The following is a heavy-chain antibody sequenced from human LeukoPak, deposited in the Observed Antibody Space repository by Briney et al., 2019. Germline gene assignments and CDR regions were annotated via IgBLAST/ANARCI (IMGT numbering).Heavy chain of an antibody. Sequence: SETLSLTCAVYGGSFSGYYWSWIRQPPGKGLEWIGEINHSGSTNYNPSLKSRVTISVDTSKNQFSLKLSSATAADTAVYYCARGRSYYGSGSYYIRTFNWFDPWGQGTLVTVSS. CDR3: ARGRSYYGSGSYYIRTFNWFDP. CDR1: GGSFSGYY. J-gene: IGHJ5*02. CDR2: INHSGST. D-gene: IGHD3-10*01. V-gene: IGHV4-34*01.